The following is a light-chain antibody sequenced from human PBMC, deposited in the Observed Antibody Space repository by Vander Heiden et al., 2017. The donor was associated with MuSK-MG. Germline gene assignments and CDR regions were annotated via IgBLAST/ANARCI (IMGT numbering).Light chain of an antibody. Sequence: HSALTQPASVSGSPGQSISISCTGTSSDVGTYSYVSWYQQHPGEAPKVMIYDVSNRPSGVSNRFSGSKSGNTASLTISGLQAEDEADYYCSSYTTSSTLVFGGGTRLTVL. CDR1: SSDVGTYSY. J-gene: IGLJ2*01. CDR3: SSYTTSSTLV. CDR2: DVS. V-gene: IGLV2-14*03.